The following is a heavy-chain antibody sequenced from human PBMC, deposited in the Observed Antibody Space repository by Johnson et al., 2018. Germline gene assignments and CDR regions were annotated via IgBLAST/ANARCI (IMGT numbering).Heavy chain of an antibody. CDR3: ARDHVRLVYYYYMDV. Sequence: QVQLVQSGAEVKKPGASVKVSCKASGYTFTSYYMHWVRQAPGQGLEWMGIINPSGGSTSYAQKFQGRVPMTRDTSTSTVYMELSSLRSEDTAVYYCARDHVRLVYYYYMDVWGKGTTVTVSS. CDR2: INPSGGST. V-gene: IGHV1-46*01. CDR1: GYTFTSYY. J-gene: IGHJ6*03.